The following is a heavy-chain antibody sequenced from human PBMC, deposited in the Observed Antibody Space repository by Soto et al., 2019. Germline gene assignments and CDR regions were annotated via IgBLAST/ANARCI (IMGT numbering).Heavy chain of an antibody. Sequence: TSETLSLTCTVSGGSISNNYWIWIRQPPGKGLDWIGYVHYSGRATYNPSLKSRVSISVDTSKNQFSLNMSSVTAADTAVYYCARISNDYGGNGAFDYWGQGTLVTVPQ. CDR3: ARISNDYGGNGAFDY. D-gene: IGHD4-17*01. CDR2: VHYSGRA. V-gene: IGHV4-59*01. J-gene: IGHJ4*02. CDR1: GGSISNNY.